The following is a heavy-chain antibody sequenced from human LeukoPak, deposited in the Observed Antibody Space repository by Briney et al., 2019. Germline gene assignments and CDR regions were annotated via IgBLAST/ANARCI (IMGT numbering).Heavy chain of an antibody. CDR2: IYYSGST. CDR1: GGSISSYY. J-gene: IGHJ3*02. CDR3: ARDPGYCSSTSCYAGAFDI. Sequence: SETLSLTCTVSGGSISSYYWSWLRQPPGKGLEWLGYIYYSGSTNYNPSLKSRVTISVDTSKNQFSLKLSSVTAADTAVYYCARDPGYCSSTSCYAGAFDIWGQGTMVTVSS. V-gene: IGHV4-59*01. D-gene: IGHD2-2*01.